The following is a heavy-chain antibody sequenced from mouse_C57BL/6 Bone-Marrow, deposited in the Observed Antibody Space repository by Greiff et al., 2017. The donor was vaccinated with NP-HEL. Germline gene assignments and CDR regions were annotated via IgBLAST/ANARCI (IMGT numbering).Heavy chain of an antibody. CDR1: GYAFSSSW. CDR3: ARVYFFAY. CDR2: IYPGDGDT. V-gene: IGHV1-82*01. Sequence: QVQLQQSGPELVKPGASVKISCKASGYAFSSSWMNWVKQRPGKGLEWIGRIYPGDGDTNYNGKFKGKATLTADKSSSTAYMQLSSLTSEDSAVYFCARVYFFAYWGQGTLVTDSA. J-gene: IGHJ3*01. D-gene: IGHD2-1*01.